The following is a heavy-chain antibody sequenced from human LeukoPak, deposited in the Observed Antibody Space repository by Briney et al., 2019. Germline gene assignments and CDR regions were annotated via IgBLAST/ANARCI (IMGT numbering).Heavy chain of an antibody. J-gene: IGHJ4*02. CDR1: GYTFTSYG. CDR2: ISAYNGNT. Sequence: ASVKVSCKASGYTFTSYGISWVRQAPGQGLEWMGWISAYNGNTNYAQKLQGRVTMTTDTSTSTAYMELRSLRSDDTAVYYCAREFASGSYYNPRAPFDYWGQGTPVTVSS. V-gene: IGHV1-18*01. CDR3: AREFASGSYYNPRAPFDY. D-gene: IGHD3-10*01.